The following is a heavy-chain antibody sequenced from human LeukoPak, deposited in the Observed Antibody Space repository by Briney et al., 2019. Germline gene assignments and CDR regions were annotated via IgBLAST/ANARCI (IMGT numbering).Heavy chain of an antibody. V-gene: IGHV3-23*01. CDR3: AKDRWREEYYFDY. D-gene: IGHD1-26*01. CDR2: ISGSGGST. Sequence: GGSLRLSCAASGFTFSSYGMSWVRQAPGKGLEWVSAISGSGGSTYYADSVKGRFTISRDNSKNTLYLQMNSLRAEDTAVYYCAKDRWREEYYFDYWGQGTLVTVSS. CDR1: GFTFSSYG. J-gene: IGHJ4*02.